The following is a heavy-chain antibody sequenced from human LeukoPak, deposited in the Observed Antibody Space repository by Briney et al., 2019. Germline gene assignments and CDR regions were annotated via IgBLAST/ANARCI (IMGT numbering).Heavy chain of an antibody. J-gene: IGHJ4*02. CDR3: VKDLFTDIVVVVAATGFDY. CDR2: ISGNGGNT. CDR1: GFTFSSYT. Sequence: GGSLRLSCAASGFTFSSYTMHWVRQAPGKGLEYVSTISGNGGNTYSADSVKGRFTISRDNSKNTLYLQMSSLRPEDTAVYYCVKDLFTDIVVVVAATGFDYWGQGTLVTVSS. V-gene: IGHV3-64D*06. D-gene: IGHD2-15*01.